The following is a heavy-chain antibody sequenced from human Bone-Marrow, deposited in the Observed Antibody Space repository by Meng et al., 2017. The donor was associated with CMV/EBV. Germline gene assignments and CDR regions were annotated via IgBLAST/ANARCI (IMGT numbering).Heavy chain of an antibody. CDR3: ARVGTTRRIYGMDV. CDR1: GGSISSYY. D-gene: IGHD1-14*01. J-gene: IGHJ6*02. V-gene: IGHV4-59*01. Sequence: SETLSLTCTVSGGSISSYYWSWIRQPPGKGLEWIGYIYYSGSTNYNPSLKSRVTISVDTSKNQFSLKLSSVTAADTAVYYRARVGTTRRIYGMDVWGQGNTVNVAS. CDR2: IYYSGST.